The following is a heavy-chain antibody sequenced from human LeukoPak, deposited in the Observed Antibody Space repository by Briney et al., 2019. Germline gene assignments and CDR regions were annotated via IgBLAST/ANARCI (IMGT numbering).Heavy chain of an antibody. J-gene: IGHJ3*02. Sequence: GGSLRLSCAASGFTFSSYWMSWVRQAPGKGLEWVANIKQDGSEKYYVDSVKGRFTISRDNAKNSLYLQMNSLRAEDTAVYYCARVIVVVPAAKAGRAFDIWGQGTMVTVSS. CDR2: IKQDGSEK. D-gene: IGHD2-2*01. CDR3: ARVIVVVPAAKAGRAFDI. V-gene: IGHV3-7*01. CDR1: GFTFSSYW.